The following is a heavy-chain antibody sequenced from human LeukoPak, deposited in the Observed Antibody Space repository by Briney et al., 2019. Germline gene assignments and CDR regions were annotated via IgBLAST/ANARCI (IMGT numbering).Heavy chain of an antibody. V-gene: IGHV4-4*07. CDR1: GSSISSYY. Sequence: SETLSLTCTVSGSSISSYYWSWIRQPPGKGLEWIGRIYTSGSTHHNPSLKSRVTISVDKSKNQFSLKLSSVTAADTAVYYCARDRLEYYFDYWGQGSLVTVSS. D-gene: IGHD5-24*01. CDR3: ARDRLEYYFDY. CDR2: IYTSGST. J-gene: IGHJ4*02.